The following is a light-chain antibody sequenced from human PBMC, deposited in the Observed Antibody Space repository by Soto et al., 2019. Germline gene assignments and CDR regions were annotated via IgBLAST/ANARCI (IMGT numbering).Light chain of an antibody. V-gene: IGKV3-20*01. Sequence: EIVLTQSPGTLSLSPGERATLSCRASQNVNNNYLAWYQQKPGQAPRLLIYGASRRATDIPDRFSGSGSGAYFTLTISRMEPEESAVYSCQQYGSAPLTFGGGTKVEIK. J-gene: IGKJ4*01. CDR3: QQYGSAPLT. CDR1: QNVNNNY. CDR2: GAS.